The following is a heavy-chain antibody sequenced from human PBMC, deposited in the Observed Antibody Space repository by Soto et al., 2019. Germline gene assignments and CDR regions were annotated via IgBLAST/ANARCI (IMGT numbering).Heavy chain of an antibody. CDR3: ATHSNGWEYFVC. J-gene: IGHJ4*02. CDR1: GFTFSNYW. Sequence: EVQLVESGGGLVQPGGSLRLSCAASGFTFSNYWMSWVRQAPGKGLEWVANIKHDGSEKYYVDSVKGRFTISRDNDENSLYLQMNSLRVADTAVYYCATHSNGWEYFVCWGQGTLVNVSS. CDR2: IKHDGSEK. D-gene: IGHD6-19*01. V-gene: IGHV3-7*05.